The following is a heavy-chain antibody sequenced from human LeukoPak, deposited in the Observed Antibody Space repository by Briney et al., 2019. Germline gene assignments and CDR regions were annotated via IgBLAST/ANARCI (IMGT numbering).Heavy chain of an antibody. D-gene: IGHD5-18*01. J-gene: IGHJ4*02. CDR3: AWDLDTRNSYEFAY. CDR1: GFSFSSYW. Sequence: GGSLRLSCAASGFSFSSYWMNWVRQAPGKGLEWVANIKRDGSEKYYVDSVKGRFTISRDNAKNSLYLQMNSLRVEDTAVYYCAWDLDTRNSYEFAYWGQGTLVTVSS. V-gene: IGHV3-7*04. CDR2: IKRDGSEK.